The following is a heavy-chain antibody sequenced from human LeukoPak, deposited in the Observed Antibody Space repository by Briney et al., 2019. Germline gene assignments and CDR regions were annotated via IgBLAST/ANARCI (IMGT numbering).Heavy chain of an antibody. J-gene: IGHJ2*01. V-gene: IGHV3-9*01. Sequence: GGSLRLSCAASGFTFDDYAMHWVRQAPGKGLEWVSGISWNSGSIGYADSVKGRFTISRDNAKNSLYLQMNSLRAEDTALYYCAKGTPYYYDSSGYYYARSWYFDLWGRGTLVTVSS. CDR2: ISWNSGSI. D-gene: IGHD3-22*01. CDR1: GFTFDDYA. CDR3: AKGTPYYYDSSGYYYARSWYFDL.